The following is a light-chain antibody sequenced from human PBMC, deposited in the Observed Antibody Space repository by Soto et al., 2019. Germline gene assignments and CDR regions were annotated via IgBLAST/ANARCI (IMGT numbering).Light chain of an antibody. J-gene: IGKJ1*01. CDR2: QAS. V-gene: IGKV1-5*03. Sequence: DIQMTQSPSTLSASVGDRVTITCRASQSISSWLAWYQQKPGKAPKLLIYQASSLETGVPSRFSGSRSGTEFTLTISSLQPDDFATYFCQQYNSFTWTFGQGTKVEIK. CDR3: QQYNSFTWT. CDR1: QSISSW.